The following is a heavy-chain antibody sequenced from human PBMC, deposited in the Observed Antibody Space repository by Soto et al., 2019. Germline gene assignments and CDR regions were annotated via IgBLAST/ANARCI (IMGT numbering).Heavy chain of an antibody. CDR3: TTGPDYYDSSAPEVPFDY. CDR1: GFTFSNAW. V-gene: IGHV3-15*07. D-gene: IGHD3-22*01. Sequence: PGGSLRLSCAASGFTFSNAWMNWVRQAPGKGLEWVGRIKSKTDGGTTDYAAPVKGRFTISRDDSKNTLYLQMNSLKTEDTAVNYCTTGPDYYDSSAPEVPFDYWGQGTLVTVSS. J-gene: IGHJ4*02. CDR2: IKSKTDGGTT.